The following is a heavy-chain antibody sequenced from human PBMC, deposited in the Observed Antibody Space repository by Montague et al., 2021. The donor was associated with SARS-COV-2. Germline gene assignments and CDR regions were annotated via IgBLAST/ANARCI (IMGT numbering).Heavy chain of an antibody. CDR2: INYGGST. V-gene: IGHV4-34*01. D-gene: IGHD1-1*01. CDR1: GGSFSDYH. J-gene: IGHJ4*02. CDR3: ARGDPGD. Sequence: SETLSLTCAVYGGSFSDYHWTWIRQSPGGGLEWIGQINYGGSTKYNPSLRSRVTLSIDTSKNQFSLKLTSVTAADTAVYYCARGDPGDWGQGTLVTVSS.